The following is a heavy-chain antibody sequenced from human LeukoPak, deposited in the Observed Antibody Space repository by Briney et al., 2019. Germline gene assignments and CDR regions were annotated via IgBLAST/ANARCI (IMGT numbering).Heavy chain of an antibody. V-gene: IGHV3-23*01. J-gene: IGHJ4*02. Sequence: PGGSLRLSCGASGFTFSTFAMSWVRQAPGKGLEWVSSIGNTETYYADSVKGRFTISRDNSKNTIYLHMNNLRAEDTARYDCAKDGQAFNSNWDYFDSWGQGTLVTVSS. D-gene: IGHD7-27*01. CDR1: GFTFSTFA. CDR2: IGNTET. CDR3: AKDGQAFNSNWDYFDS.